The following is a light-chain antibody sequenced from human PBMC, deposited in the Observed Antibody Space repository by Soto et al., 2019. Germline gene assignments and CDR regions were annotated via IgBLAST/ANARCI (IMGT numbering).Light chain of an antibody. Sequence: EIVLTQSPATLSLSPGERATLSCGASQSVSSSYLAWYQQKPGLAPRLLIYDASSRATGIPDRFSGSGSGTDVTLTISRLEPEDFGVYYGQQYGSAPRTFGQGTKLEIK. CDR2: DAS. CDR3: QQYGSAPRT. J-gene: IGKJ2*01. V-gene: IGKV3D-20*01. CDR1: QSVSSSY.